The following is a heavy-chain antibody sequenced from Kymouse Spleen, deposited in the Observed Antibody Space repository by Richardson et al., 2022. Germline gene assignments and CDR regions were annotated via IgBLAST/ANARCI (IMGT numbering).Heavy chain of an antibody. CDR2: INAGNGNT. Sequence: QVQLVQSGAEVKKPGASVKVSCKASGYTFTSYAMHWVRQAPGQRLEWMGWINAGNGNTKYSQKFQGRVTITRDTSASTAYMELSSLRSEDTAVYYCARAGVVVPAAFDYWGQGTLVTVSS. V-gene: IGHV1-3*01. CDR3: ARAGVVVPAAFDY. CDR1: GYTFTSYA. J-gene: IGHJ4*02. D-gene: IGHD2-2*02.